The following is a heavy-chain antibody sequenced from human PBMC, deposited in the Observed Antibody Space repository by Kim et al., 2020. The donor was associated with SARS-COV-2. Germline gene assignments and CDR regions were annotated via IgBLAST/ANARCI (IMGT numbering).Heavy chain of an antibody. CDR2: ISYDGSNK. CDR3: ARVTPYGSGSYYFLDV. V-gene: IGHV3-30*04. J-gene: IGHJ6*04. D-gene: IGHD3-10*01. Sequence: GGSLRLSCAASGFTFSSYAMHWARQAPGKGLEWVAVISYDGSNKYYADSVKGRFTISRDNSKNTLYLQMNSLRAEDTAVYYCARVTPYGSGSYYFLDVWGKGTTVTVSS. CDR1: GFTFSSYA.